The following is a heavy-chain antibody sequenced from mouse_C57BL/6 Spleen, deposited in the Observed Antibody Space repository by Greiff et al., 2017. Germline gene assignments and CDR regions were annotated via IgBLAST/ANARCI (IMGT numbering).Heavy chain of an antibody. CDR3: ARFDYDRAY. CDR1: GYAFSSYW. J-gene: IGHJ3*01. Sequence: QVQLQQSGAELVKPGASVKISCKASGYAFSSYWMNWVKQRPGKGLEWIGQIYPGSGSTNYNEKFKSKATLTVDTSSSTAYMQLSSLTSEDSAVYYCARFDYDRAYWGQGTLVTVSA. V-gene: IGHV1-80*01. D-gene: IGHD2-4*01. CDR2: IYPGSGST.